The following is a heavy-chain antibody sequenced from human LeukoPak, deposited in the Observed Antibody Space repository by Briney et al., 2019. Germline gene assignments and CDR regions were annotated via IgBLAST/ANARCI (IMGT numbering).Heavy chain of an antibody. V-gene: IGHV4-59*08. J-gene: IGHJ5*02. Sequence: SETLSLTCTVSGDSISSYYWSWIRQPPGKGLEWIGYIYYSGSTNYNPSLKSRVTISVDTSKNQFSLKLSSVTAADTAVYYCARLVFGVGNWWFDPWGQGTLVTVSS. CDR1: GDSISSYY. D-gene: IGHD3-3*01. CDR3: ARLVFGVGNWWFDP. CDR2: IYYSGST.